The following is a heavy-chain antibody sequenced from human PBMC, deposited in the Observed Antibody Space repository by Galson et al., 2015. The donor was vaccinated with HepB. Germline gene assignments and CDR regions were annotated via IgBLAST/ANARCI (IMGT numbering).Heavy chain of an antibody. J-gene: IGHJ4*02. CDR2: ISADNGNT. CDR1: GYFFTHFG. D-gene: IGHD3-22*01. V-gene: IGHV1-18*01. Sequence: SVKVSCKASGYFFTHFGINWVRQAPGQGLEWMGRISADNGNTKYAQKFQGRVTMTTDTSTSTAYVEVRSLRSDDTAVYYCAREGLRGYYDSTGYFPFDYWGQGSLVTVSS. CDR3: AREGLRGYYDSTGYFPFDY.